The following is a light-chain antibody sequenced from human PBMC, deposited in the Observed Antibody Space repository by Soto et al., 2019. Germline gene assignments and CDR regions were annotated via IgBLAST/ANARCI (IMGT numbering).Light chain of an antibody. J-gene: IGLJ3*02. Sequence: QPVLTQSPSASASLGASVKLTCTLSSAHSSYAIAWHQQQPEKGPRYLMKLNSDGSHSKGDGIPDRFSGSSSGAERYLTISSLQSEDEADYYCQTGGTGIHWVFGGGTKRTVL. V-gene: IGLV4-69*01. CDR3: QTGGTGIHWV. CDR2: LNSDGSH. CDR1: SAHSSYA.